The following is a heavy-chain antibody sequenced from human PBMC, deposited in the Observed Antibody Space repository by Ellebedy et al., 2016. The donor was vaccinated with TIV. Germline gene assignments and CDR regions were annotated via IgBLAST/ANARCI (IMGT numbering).Heavy chain of an antibody. D-gene: IGHD5/OR15-5a*01. CDR2: ISGYNGDT. CDR3: TRGFYEKFDP. J-gene: IGHJ5*02. Sequence: ASVKVSCKASGYTFTKYGISWVRQAPGQGLEWMGWISGYNGDTNYAQKFQGRVTMTIGTSTNTVYMELRNLSFDDTAVYYCTRGFYEKFDPWGQGTPVTVS. CDR1: GYTFTKYG. V-gene: IGHV1-18*04.